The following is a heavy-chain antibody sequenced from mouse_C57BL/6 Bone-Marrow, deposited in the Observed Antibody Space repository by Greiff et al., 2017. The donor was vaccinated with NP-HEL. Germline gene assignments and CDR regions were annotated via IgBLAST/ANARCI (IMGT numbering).Heavy chain of an antibody. V-gene: IGHV5-4*01. CDR1: GFTFSSYA. J-gene: IGHJ1*03. CDR3: ARDGYDGYFDV. Sequence: EVKVEESGGGLVKPGGSLKLSCAASGFTFSSYAMSWVRQTPEKRLEWVATISDGGSYTYYPDNAKGRLTISRDDAKNNLYLQMSHLKAEDTAMYYCARDGYDGYFDVWGTGTTVTVSS. D-gene: IGHD2-2*01. CDR2: ISDGGSYT.